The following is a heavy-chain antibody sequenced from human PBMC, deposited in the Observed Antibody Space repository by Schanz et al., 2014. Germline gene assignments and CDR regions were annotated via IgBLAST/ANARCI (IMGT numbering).Heavy chain of an antibody. CDR3: ATIGVNDYWRFGLDL. CDR2: IIPIVDIT. CDR1: GYTFFGYH. V-gene: IGHV1-69*09. J-gene: IGHJ6*02. Sequence: QVQLVQSGAEVKKPGASVKVSCKASGYTFFGYHMHWVRQAPGQGLEWMGRIIPIVDITNYAQKFLGRVTSTADKSTSTAYMELKSLRSADTAVYYCATIGVNDYWRFGLDLWGQGTTVTVSS. D-gene: IGHD3-16*01.